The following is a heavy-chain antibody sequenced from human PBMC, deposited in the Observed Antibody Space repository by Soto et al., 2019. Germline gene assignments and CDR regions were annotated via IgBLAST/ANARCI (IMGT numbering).Heavy chain of an antibody. CDR2: INPSGGST. CDR1: GYTFTSYY. CDR3: ARYSSSDPCDY. V-gene: IGHV1-46*01. Sequence: ASVKVSCKASGYTFTSYYMHWVRQAPGQGLEWMGIINPSGGSTSYAQKFQGRVTMTRDTSKNQFSLKLSAVTAADTAVYYCARYSSSDPCDYWGQGTLVTVSS. D-gene: IGHD6-13*01. J-gene: IGHJ4*02.